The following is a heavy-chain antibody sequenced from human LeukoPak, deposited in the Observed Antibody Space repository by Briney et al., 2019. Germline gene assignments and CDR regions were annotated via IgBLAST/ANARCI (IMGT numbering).Heavy chain of an antibody. J-gene: IGHJ4*02. Sequence: SETLSLTCTVSGGSISSYYWSWIRQPPGKGLEWIGEINHSGSTNYNPSLKSRVTISVDTSKNQFSLKLSSVTAADTAVYYCARHPPFTYYYDSSGYYPFDYWGQGTLVTVSS. V-gene: IGHV4-34*01. CDR3: ARHPPFTYYYDSSGYYPFDY. CDR1: GGSISSYY. D-gene: IGHD3-22*01. CDR2: INHSGST.